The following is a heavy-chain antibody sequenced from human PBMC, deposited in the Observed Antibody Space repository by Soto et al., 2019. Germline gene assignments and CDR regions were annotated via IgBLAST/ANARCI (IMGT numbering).Heavy chain of an antibody. J-gene: IGHJ2*01. V-gene: IGHV4-4*07. D-gene: IGHD7-27*01. Sequence: QVQLQESGPGLVKPSETLSLTCSVTGVSISSYYWSWIRQPAGKGLEWFGRIYSSGSTNYNPSLKCSVSLSEGMSRNRVYLRLSCVTAADTGVYYCARDSGLTGRSYWYFDLGGRGTLVTVSS. CDR1: GVSISSYY. CDR3: ARDSGLTGRSYWYFDL. CDR2: IYSSGST.